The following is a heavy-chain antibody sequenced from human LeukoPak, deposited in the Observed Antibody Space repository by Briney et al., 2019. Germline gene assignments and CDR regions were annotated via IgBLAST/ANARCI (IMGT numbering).Heavy chain of an antibody. Sequence: PSETLSLTCTVSGGSISSYYWSWIRQPPGKGLEWIGYIYYSGSTNYNPSLKSRVTISVDTSKNQFSLKLSSVTAADTAVYYCARTYYYGSGRVDYYYYMDVWGKGTTVTVSS. J-gene: IGHJ6*03. CDR3: ARTYYYGSGRVDYYYYMDV. CDR1: GGSISSYY. D-gene: IGHD3-10*01. V-gene: IGHV4-59*01. CDR2: IYYSGST.